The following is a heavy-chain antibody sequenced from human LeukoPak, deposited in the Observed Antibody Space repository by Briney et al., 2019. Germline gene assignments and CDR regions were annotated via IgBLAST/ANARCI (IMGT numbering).Heavy chain of an antibody. CDR3: AKDKRGYSSSWYSHFDY. V-gene: IGHV3-30*18. CDR1: GFTFSSYG. CDR2: ISYDGSNK. Sequence: PWGSLRLSCAASGFTFSSYGMHWVRQAPGKGLEWVAVISYDGSNKYYADSVKGRFTISRDNSKNTLYLQMNSLRAEDTAVYYCAKDKRGYSSSWYSHFDYWGQGTLVTVSS. J-gene: IGHJ4*02. D-gene: IGHD6-13*01.